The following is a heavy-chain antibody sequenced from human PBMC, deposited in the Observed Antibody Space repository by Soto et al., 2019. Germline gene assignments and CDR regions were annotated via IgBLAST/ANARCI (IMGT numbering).Heavy chain of an antibody. CDR3: ARGLRRGYYSYYGMDV. V-gene: IGHV3-48*02. Sequence: VGSLRLSCAVSGFTFSDYTMNWVRQTPGKGLEWLSYINSRGTTIYYADSVKGRFTISRDNAKRSLNLQMNTLRDEDTAIYYCARGLRRGYYSYYGMDVWGHGTTVTVSS. J-gene: IGHJ6*02. CDR2: INSRGTTI. CDR1: GFTFSDYT.